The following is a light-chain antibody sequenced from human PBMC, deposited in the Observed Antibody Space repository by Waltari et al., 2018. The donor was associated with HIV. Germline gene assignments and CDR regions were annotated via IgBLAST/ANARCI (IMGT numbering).Light chain of an antibody. Sequence: QSDLTQPASVSGSPGPSITISCTGTSSAVGGYHFASLYHQHPGKAPTLIIYDVSNRPSGVSSRVSGSKSGNTASLTISGLQAEDEADYYCSSYTSSSTLVFGGGTKLTVL. V-gene: IGLV2-14*03. CDR2: DVS. CDR3: SSYTSSSTLV. J-gene: IGLJ3*02. CDR1: SSAVGGYHF.